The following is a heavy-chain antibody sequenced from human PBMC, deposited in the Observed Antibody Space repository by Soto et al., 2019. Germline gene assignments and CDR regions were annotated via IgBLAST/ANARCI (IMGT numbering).Heavy chain of an antibody. CDR2: IDWDGDE. J-gene: IGHJ5*01. Sequence: SGPTLVNPTQTLTLTCTFSGFSLSSIGMCVSWIRQPPGKALEWLALIDWDGDEYYSTSLETRLTISKDTSKNQVVLTMSNMDPVDTATYYCARSIPSSGSCNWFDSWGEGTLVTVSS. CDR3: ARSIPSSGSCNWFDS. CDR1: GFSLSSIGMC. V-gene: IGHV2-70*01. D-gene: IGHD6-19*01.